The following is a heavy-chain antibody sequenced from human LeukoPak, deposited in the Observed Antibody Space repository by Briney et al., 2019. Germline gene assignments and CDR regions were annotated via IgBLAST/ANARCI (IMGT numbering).Heavy chain of an antibody. J-gene: IGHJ4*02. CDR3: ARGGGYYDSSGYPYFDY. D-gene: IGHD3-22*01. CDR1: GFTVGSNY. Sequence: PGGSLRLSCAASGFTVGSNYMSWVRQAPGKGLEWVSVIYSGGSTYYADSVKGRFTISRDNSKNTLYLQMNSLRAEDTAVYYCARGGGYYDSSGYPYFDYWGQGTPVTVSS. V-gene: IGHV3-53*01. CDR2: IYSGGST.